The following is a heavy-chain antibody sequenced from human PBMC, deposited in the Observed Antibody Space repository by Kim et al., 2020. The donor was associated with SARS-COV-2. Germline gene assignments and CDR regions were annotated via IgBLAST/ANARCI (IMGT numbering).Heavy chain of an antibody. D-gene: IGHD6-19*01. J-gene: IGHJ4*02. CDR2: ISWDGGST. V-gene: IGHV3-43D*03. CDR1: GFTFDDYA. CDR3: AKGKKGEQWLAPFDY. Sequence: GGSLRLSCAASGFTFDDYAMHWVRQAPGKGLEWVSLISWDGGSTYYADSVKGRFTISRDNSKNSLYLQMNSLRAEDTALYYCAKGKKGEQWLAPFDYWGQGTLVTVSS.